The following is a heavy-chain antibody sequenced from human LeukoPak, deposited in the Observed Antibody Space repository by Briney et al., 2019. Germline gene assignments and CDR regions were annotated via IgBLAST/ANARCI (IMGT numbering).Heavy chain of an antibody. CDR1: GYTFTSYD. CDR2: MNPNSGNT. CDR3: ARVMRESIVVVPAATGKYYFDY. V-gene: IGHV1-8*01. Sequence: ASVKVSCKASGYTFTSYDINWVRQATGQGLEWMGWMNPNSGNTGYAQKSQGRVTMTRNTSISTAYMELSSLRSEDTAVYYCARVMRESIVVVPAATGKYYFDYWGQGTLVTVSS. D-gene: IGHD2-2*01. J-gene: IGHJ4*02.